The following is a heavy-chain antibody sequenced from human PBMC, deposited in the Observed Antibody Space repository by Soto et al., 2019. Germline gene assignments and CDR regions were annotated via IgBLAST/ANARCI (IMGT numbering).Heavy chain of an antibody. J-gene: IGHJ3*02. CDR2: ISYDGSNK. Sequence: GGSLRLSCAASGFTFSSYGMHWVRQAPGKGLEWVAVISYDGSNKYYADSVKGRFTISRDNSKNTLYLQMNSLRAEDTAVYYCARVRRYGGTFDAFDIWGQGTMVTVSS. CDR3: ARVRRYGGTFDAFDI. D-gene: IGHD4-17*01. CDR1: GFTFSSYG. V-gene: IGHV3-30*19.